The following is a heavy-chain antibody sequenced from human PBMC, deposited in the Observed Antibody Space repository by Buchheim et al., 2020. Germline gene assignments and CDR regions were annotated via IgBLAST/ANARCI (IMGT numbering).Heavy chain of an antibody. D-gene: IGHD2-2*01. Sequence: QVQLVESGGDLIKPGGPLRLSCAASGFAFSDSYMSWMRQAPGKGLEWISFISGSSDNINYADSVKGRFTISRDHAKNSLYLQMNSLRVEDTARYYCLSSTTPYSWDYWGQGT. CDR1: GFAFSDSY. J-gene: IGHJ4*02. CDR3: LSSTTPYSWDY. V-gene: IGHV3-11*06. CDR2: ISGSSDNI.